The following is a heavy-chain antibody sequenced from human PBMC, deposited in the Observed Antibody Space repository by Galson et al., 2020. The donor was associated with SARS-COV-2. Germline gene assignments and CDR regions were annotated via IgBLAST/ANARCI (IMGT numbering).Heavy chain of an antibody. D-gene: IGHD3-22*01. CDR3: ARPLPYYDSSGFYY. V-gene: IGHV1-2*02. J-gene: IGHJ4*02. CDR1: GYTFSGYY. Sequence: VKVSCKAAGYTFSGYYLHWVRQAPGQGLEWMGWINPNSGGTNYAQKFQGRVTMTRDTSISTAYMELSSLRSDDTAVYYCARPLPYYDSSGFYYWGQGTLVTVSS. CDR2: INPNSGGT.